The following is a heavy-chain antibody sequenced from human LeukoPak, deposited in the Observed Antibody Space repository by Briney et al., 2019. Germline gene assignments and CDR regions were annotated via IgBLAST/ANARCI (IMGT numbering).Heavy chain of an antibody. Sequence: GRSPRLSCAASGFTFSTYAMHWVRQAPGKGLEWVAIIWYDASKQYYADSVNGRFTISRDNSKNTLYLQMNSLRAEDTAVYYCARARGSFSYFFDDWGQGTLVTVSS. V-gene: IGHV3-33*01. CDR2: IWYDASKQ. D-gene: IGHD1-26*01. CDR3: ARARGSFSYFFDD. CDR1: GFTFSTYA. J-gene: IGHJ4*02.